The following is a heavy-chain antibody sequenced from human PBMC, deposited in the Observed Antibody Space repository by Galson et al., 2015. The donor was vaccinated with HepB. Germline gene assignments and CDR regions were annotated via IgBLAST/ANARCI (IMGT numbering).Heavy chain of an antibody. CDR3: ARGSPITMHYYDSSGYRILDY. CDR1: GLTFSSYA. CDR2: ISYDGSNK. V-gene: IGHV3-30-3*01. D-gene: IGHD3-22*01. J-gene: IGHJ4*02. Sequence: SLRLSCAASGLTFSSYAMHWVRQAPGKGLEWVAVISYDGSNKYYADSVKGRFTISRDNSKNTLYLQMNSLRAEDTAVYYCARGSPITMHYYDSSGYRILDYWGQGTLVTVSS.